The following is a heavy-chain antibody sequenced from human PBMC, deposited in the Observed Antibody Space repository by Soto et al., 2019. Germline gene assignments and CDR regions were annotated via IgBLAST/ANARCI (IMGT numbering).Heavy chain of an antibody. CDR1: GFTFSNYG. Sequence: GGSLRLSCAASGFTFSNYGMHWVRQAPGKGLEWVAVIWYDGNNKYYADSVKGRFTISRDNSNNTLYVQMTSLRAEDTAVYYCARGLHSLFDYWGQGPLAPVSS. V-gene: IGHV3-33*01. J-gene: IGHJ4*02. CDR3: ARGLHSLFDY. CDR2: IWYDGNNK. D-gene: IGHD2-21*01.